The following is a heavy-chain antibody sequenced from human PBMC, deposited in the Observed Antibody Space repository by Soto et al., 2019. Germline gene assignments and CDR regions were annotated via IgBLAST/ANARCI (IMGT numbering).Heavy chain of an antibody. CDR1: GFTFSSYG. D-gene: IGHD6-6*01. Sequence: GGSLRLSCAASGFTFSSYGMHWVRQAPGKWLEWVAVIWYDGSNKYYADSVKGRFTISRDNSKNTLYLQMNSLRAEDTAVYYCARDLYRYSSSGNWFDPWGQGTLVTVSS. V-gene: IGHV3-33*01. J-gene: IGHJ5*02. CDR3: ARDLYRYSSSGNWFDP. CDR2: IWYDGSNK.